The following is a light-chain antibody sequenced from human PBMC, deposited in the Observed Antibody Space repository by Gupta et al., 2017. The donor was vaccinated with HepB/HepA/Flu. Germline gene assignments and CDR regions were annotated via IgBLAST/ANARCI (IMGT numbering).Light chain of an antibody. CDR3: GSGTTSNTYV. CDR1: SIDVGNCNY. V-gene: IGLV2-14*03. J-gene: IGLJ1*01. CDR2: NVN. Sequence: SALTQPASVSGSPAQPSPLPCTGTSIDVGNCNYVCWYQQHAGKAPKLLIYNVNRRPSGVSNRFSGSKCNNTASLTIAGLQAEDEDDYYCGSGTTSNTYVFGTGTKVTVL.